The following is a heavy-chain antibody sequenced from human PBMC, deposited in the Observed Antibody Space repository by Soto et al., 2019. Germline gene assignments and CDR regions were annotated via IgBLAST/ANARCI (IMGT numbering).Heavy chain of an antibody. CDR3: ARVLGYCSSTSCYGDYYYYYYGMDV. CDR2: IIPIFGTA. D-gene: IGHD2-2*01. J-gene: IGHJ6*02. V-gene: IGHV1-69*13. CDR1: GGTFSSYA. Sequence: ASVKVSCTASGGTFSSYAIIWVRRAPGQGLEWMGGIIPIFGTANYAQKFQGRVTITADESTSTAYMELSSLRSEDTAVYYCARVLGYCSSTSCYGDYYYYYYGMDVWGQGTTVTVSS.